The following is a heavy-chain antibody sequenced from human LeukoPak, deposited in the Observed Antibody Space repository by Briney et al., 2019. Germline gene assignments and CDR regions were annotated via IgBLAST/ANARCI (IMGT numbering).Heavy chain of an antibody. CDR2: IYTSGSA. V-gene: IGHV4-4*07. CDR1: GDSTSGYY. Sequence: SETLSLTCTVPGDSTSGYYWSWIRQPAEKGLEWIGRIYTSGSANYNPSLKSRVTMSLDTSKKQFSLQMSSVTAADTAIYYCARERSSGLALWGQGDLVTVSS. D-gene: IGHD6-19*01. J-gene: IGHJ5*02. CDR3: ARERSSGLAL.